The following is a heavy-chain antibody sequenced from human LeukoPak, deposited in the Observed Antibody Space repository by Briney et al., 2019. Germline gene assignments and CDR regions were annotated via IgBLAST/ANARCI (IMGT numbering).Heavy chain of an antibody. CDR2: ISYDGSNK. D-gene: IGHD5-18*01. V-gene: IGHV3-30*04. CDR1: GFTFSSYA. J-gene: IGHJ4*02. Sequence: PGGSLRLSCAGSGFTFSSYAMHWVRQAPGKGLEWVAVISYDGSNKYYADSVKGRFTISRDNSKNTLYLQMNSLRAEDTAVYYCASEGEFGYGYFYWGQGTLVTVSS. CDR3: ASEGEFGYGYFY.